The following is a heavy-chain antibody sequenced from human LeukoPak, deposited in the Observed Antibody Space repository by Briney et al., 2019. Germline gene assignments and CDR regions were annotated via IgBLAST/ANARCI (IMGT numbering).Heavy chain of an antibody. V-gene: IGHV3-48*01. Sequence: PGGSLRLSCAASGFTFSSYSMNWVRQAPGKGLEWVSYISSSSSTIYYADSVKGRFTISRDNAKNSPYLQMSSLRAEDTAVYYCAGSSSPYTYWGQGTLVTVSS. J-gene: IGHJ4*02. D-gene: IGHD6-6*01. CDR3: AGSSSPYTY. CDR2: ISSSSSTI. CDR1: GFTFSSYS.